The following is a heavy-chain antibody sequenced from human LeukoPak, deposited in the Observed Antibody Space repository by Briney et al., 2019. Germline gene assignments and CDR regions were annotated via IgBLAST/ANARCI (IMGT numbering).Heavy chain of an antibody. V-gene: IGHV3-21*01. CDR3: ARASKMYYDILTGFDY. J-gene: IGHJ4*02. CDR1: GFTFSSYS. D-gene: IGHD3-9*01. Sequence: GGSLRLSCAASGFTFSSYSMNWVRQAPGKGLEWVSSISSSSSYIYYADSVKGRFTISRDNAKNSLYLQMNSLRAEDTAVYYCARASKMYYDILTGFDYWGQGTLVTVSS. CDR2: ISSSSSYI.